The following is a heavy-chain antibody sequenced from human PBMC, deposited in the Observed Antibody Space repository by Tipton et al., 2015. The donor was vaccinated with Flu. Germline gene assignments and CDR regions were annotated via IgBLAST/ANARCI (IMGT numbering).Heavy chain of an antibody. D-gene: IGHD5-12*01. V-gene: IGHV4-59*08. Sequence: TLSLTCTVSGGSISSYYWTWIRQSPGKGLEWIGNLFDSGKVDYNPALSGRLTISVDPTKSQFSLRLRSVTAADTAVYYCTRRGWIWGQGTRVTVSS. CDR3: TRRGWI. CDR2: LFDSGKV. J-gene: IGHJ4*02. CDR1: GGSISSYY.